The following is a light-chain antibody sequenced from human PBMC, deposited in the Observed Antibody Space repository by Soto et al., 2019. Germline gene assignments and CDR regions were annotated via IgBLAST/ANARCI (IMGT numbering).Light chain of an antibody. CDR1: QSISSY. J-gene: IGKJ5*01. Sequence: DIQMTQYTSSLSASVGDRVNITCRASQSISSYLNWYQQKPGKAPKLLVYAASRLQSGVPSRFSGTGSGTDFTLTISSLQPEDFATYYCQQSYSTPITFGQGTRLEIK. V-gene: IGKV1-39*01. CDR2: AAS. CDR3: QQSYSTPIT.